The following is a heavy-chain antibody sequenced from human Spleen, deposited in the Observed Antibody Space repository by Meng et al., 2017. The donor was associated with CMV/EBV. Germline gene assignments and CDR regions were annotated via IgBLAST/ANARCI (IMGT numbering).Heavy chain of an antibody. CDR3: ARSRGDVVEWFGELLSRNAFDI. CDR1: GYTFSSYD. D-gene: IGHD3-10*01. Sequence: ASVKVSCKASGYTFSSYDINWVRQATGQGLEWMGWMNPNSGNTGYAQKFQGRVTMTRDTSISTAYMELSRLRSDDTDVYYCARSRGDVVEWFGELLSRNAFDIWGQGTMVTVSS. CDR2: MNPNSGNT. J-gene: IGHJ3*02. V-gene: IGHV1-8*01.